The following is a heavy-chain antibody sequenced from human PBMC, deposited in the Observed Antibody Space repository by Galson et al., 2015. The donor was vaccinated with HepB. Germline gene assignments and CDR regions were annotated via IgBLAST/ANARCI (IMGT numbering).Heavy chain of an antibody. J-gene: IGHJ5*02. CDR2: ISAYNGNT. CDR1: GCTFTHYG. CDR3: ARSSAHYYDSSGFYEGWLDP. Sequence: QSGAEVKKPGASVKVSCKASGCTFTHYGVSWVRQAPGQGLEWMGWISAYNGNTNYAQKLQGRVTMTTDTSTSTAYMELRSLRSDDTAVYYCARSSAHYYDSSGFYEGWLDPWGQGTLVTVSS. V-gene: IGHV1-18*01. D-gene: IGHD3-22*01.